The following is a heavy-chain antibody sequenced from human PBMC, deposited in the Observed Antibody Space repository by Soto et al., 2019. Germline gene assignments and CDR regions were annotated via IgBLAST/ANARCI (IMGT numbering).Heavy chain of an antibody. CDR3: ASLGHYDFWSGYGDYYYGMDV. V-gene: IGHV4-4*07. CDR2: IYTSGST. CDR1: GGSISSYY. J-gene: IGHJ6*02. Sequence: QVQLQESGPGLVKPSETLSLTCTVSGGSISSYYWSWIRQPAGKGLEWIGRIYTSGSTNYNPSLKSRVPMSVDTSKNQFSLKLSSVTAADTAVYYCASLGHYDFWSGYGDYYYGMDVWGQGTTVTVSS. D-gene: IGHD3-3*01.